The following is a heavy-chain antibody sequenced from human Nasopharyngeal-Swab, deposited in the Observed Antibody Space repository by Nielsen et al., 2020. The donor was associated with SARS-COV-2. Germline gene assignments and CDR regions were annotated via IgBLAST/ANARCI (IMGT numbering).Heavy chain of an antibody. CDR1: RFTFSSYS. J-gene: IGHJ4*02. CDR2: ISSSSSYI. D-gene: IGHD2-21*02. Sequence: ESLKISCAASRFTFSSYSMNWVRQAPGKGLEWFSSISSSSSYIYYADSVKGRFTISRDNAKNSLYLQMNSLRAEDTAVYYCARDLAGSSAYCGGDCYLNDYWGQGTLVTVSS. CDR3: ARDLAGSSAYCGGDCYLNDY. V-gene: IGHV3-21*01.